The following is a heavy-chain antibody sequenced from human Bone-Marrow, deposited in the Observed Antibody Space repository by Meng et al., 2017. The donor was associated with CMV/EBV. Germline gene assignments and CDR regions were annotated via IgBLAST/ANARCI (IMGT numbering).Heavy chain of an antibody. CDR1: GYSISSGYY. J-gene: IGHJ5*02. CDR3: ARDGKDIVVVPAAQEGWFDP. V-gene: IGHV4-38-2*02. CDR2: IYHSGST. D-gene: IGHD2-2*01. Sequence: GSLRLSCTVSGYSISSGYYWGWIRQPPGKGLEWIGSIYHSGSTYYNPSLKSRVTISVDTSKNQFSLKLSSVTAADTAVYYCARDGKDIVVVPAAQEGWFDPWGQGTLVTVSS.